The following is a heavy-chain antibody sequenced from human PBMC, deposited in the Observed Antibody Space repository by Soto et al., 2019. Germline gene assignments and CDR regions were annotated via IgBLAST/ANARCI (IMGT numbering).Heavy chain of an antibody. CDR3: GMGLGGGWYYFDY. Sequence: QGQLVQSGVEVKKPGASVKVSCKASGYSFISYGIGWVRQAPGQGLEWMGWITVNSGNTNYPQKFQARVTMTTDTSTSTAYMELRSLTSAASAIYYWGMGLGGGWYYFDYWGPGTLVTVSS. J-gene: IGHJ4*02. CDR1: GYSFISYG. D-gene: IGHD6-19*01. CDR2: ITVNSGNT. V-gene: IGHV1-18*04.